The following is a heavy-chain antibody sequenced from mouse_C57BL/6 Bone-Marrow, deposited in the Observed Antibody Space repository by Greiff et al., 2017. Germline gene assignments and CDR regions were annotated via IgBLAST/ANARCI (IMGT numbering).Heavy chain of an antibody. CDR1: GYTFTSYW. J-gene: IGHJ4*01. D-gene: IGHD2-5*01. V-gene: IGHV1-5*01. CDR3: TTAYYSNYPAYYYAMDY. Sequence: EVQLQQSGTVLARPGASVKMSCKTSGYTFTSYWMHWVKQRPGQGLEWIGAIYPGNSDTSYNQKFKGKAKLTAVTSASTAYMELSSLTNEDSAVYYCTTAYYSNYPAYYYAMDYWGQGTSVTVSS. CDR2: IYPGNSDT.